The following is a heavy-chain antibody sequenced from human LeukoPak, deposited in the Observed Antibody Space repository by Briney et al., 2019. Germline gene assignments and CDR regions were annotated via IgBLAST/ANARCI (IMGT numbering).Heavy chain of an antibody. CDR2: ISSSSRHR. CDR1: GFTFSTYS. V-gene: IGHV3-21*01. Sequence: GGSLRPXCVATGFTFSTYSMNKLRQPPVKLLEWVSSISSSSRHRYYADSVKGRFTISKDDAKNSVYLQINSLRAEETAVYYCVGDFNTVTTAFVQHWGQGTLVTVSS. J-gene: IGHJ1*01. D-gene: IGHD4-17*01. CDR3: VGDFNTVTTAFVQH.